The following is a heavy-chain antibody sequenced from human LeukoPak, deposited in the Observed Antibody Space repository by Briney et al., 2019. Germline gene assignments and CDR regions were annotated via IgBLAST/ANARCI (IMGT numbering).Heavy chain of an antibody. CDR1: GFTFSSCS. CDR2: ISSSSTYI. V-gene: IGHV3-21*01. D-gene: IGHD3-22*01. Sequence: GGSLRLSCAASGFTFSSCSMNWVRQAPGKGLEWVSSISSSSTYIYDADSVKGRFTVSRDNAKNSLYLQMNGLRAEDTAVYYCARGPYYYDSSGPIYYMDVWGKGITVTVSS. CDR3: ARGPYYYDSSGPIYYMDV. J-gene: IGHJ6*03.